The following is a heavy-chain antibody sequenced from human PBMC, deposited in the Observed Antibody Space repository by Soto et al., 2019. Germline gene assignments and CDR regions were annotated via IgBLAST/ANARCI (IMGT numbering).Heavy chain of an antibody. D-gene: IGHD2-15*01. CDR3: AKGRLRLPRLRRNALDI. V-gene: IGHV3-30*18. CDR1: GFTFSTFG. Sequence: QVQLVESGGGVVQPGRSLRLSCAASGFTFSTFGMHWVRQAPGKGLEWVAIISYDGSKKYYADSVKGRFTISRDNSKNTLSLQMTSLRPEDTAVYYCAKGRLRLPRLRRNALDIWGQGTMVTVSS. J-gene: IGHJ3*02. CDR2: ISYDGSKK.